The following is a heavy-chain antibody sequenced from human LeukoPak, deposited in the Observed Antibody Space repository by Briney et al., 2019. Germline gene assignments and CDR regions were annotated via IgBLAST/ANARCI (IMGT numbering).Heavy chain of an antibody. CDR1: GFTFSSYG. D-gene: IGHD2-2*01. V-gene: IGHV3-33*01. Sequence: GRSLRLSCAASGFTFSSYGMHWVRQAPGKGLEWVAVIWYDGSNKYYADSVKGRFTISRDNSKNTLYLQMNSLRAEGTAVYYCARADIVVVPAAMGVADYWGQGTLVTVSS. J-gene: IGHJ4*02. CDR2: IWYDGSNK. CDR3: ARADIVVVPAAMGVADY.